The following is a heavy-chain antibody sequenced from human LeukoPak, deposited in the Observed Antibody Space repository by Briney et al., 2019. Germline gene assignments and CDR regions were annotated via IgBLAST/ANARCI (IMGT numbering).Heavy chain of an antibody. J-gene: IGHJ5*02. V-gene: IGHV4-34*01. Sequence: TSETLSLTCAVYGGSFSGYYWSWIRQPPGKGLEWIGEINHSGSTNYNPSLKSRVTISVDTSKNQFSLKLSSVTAADTAVYYCARFSRFAGYNWFDPWGQGTLVTVSP. D-gene: IGHD3-3*01. CDR2: INHSGST. CDR3: ARFSRFAGYNWFDP. CDR1: GGSFSGYY.